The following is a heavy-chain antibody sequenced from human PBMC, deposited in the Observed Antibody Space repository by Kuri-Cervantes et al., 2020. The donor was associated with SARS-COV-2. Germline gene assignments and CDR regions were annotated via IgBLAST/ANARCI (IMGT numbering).Heavy chain of an antibody. D-gene: IGHD2-2*01. CDR3: ARSTSYWYFDL. Sequence: SETLSLTCTVSGGSISSYYWSWIRPPAGKGLEWIGRIYTSGSTNYNPSLKGRVTMSVDTSKNQFSLKLSSVTAADTAVYYGARSTSYWYFDLWGRGTLVTVSS. V-gene: IGHV4-4*07. CDR2: IYTSGST. CDR1: GGSISSYY. J-gene: IGHJ2*01.